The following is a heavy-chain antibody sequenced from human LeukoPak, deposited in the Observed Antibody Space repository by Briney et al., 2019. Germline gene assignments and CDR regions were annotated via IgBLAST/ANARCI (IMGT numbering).Heavy chain of an antibody. CDR1: GFTYRVYY. J-gene: IGHJ6*02. CDR2: ISSSSSDT. CDR3: ARDLKWSGSVSYYGMDV. Sequence: PGGSLSLSCAPSGFTYRVYYMSGIRQAPAKGLEWVSYISSSSSDTNYAESVKGRFTISRDNAKNSLYLQMNSLSAEDTAVYYCARDLKWSGSVSYYGMDVWGQGTTVTVSS. V-gene: IGHV3-11*06. D-gene: IGHD6-25*01.